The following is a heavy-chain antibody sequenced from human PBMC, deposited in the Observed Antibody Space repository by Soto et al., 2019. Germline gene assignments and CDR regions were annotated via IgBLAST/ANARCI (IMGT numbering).Heavy chain of an antibody. CDR2: IYYSGST. Sequence: QVQLQESGPGLVKPSQTLSLTCTVSGGSISSGDYYWSWIRQPPGKGLEWIGYIYYSGSTYYNPSLKSRVTISIDTAKNQFSMKLSSVTAADTAVDYCARYCELERPSNWCDPWGQGTLVTVSS. J-gene: IGHJ5*02. CDR1: GGSISSGDYY. V-gene: IGHV4-30-4*01. CDR3: ARYCELERPSNWCDP. D-gene: IGHD1-1*01.